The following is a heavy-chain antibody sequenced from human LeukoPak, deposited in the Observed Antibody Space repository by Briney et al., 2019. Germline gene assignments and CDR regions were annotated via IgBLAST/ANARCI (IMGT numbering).Heavy chain of an antibody. D-gene: IGHD6-13*01. CDR3: ARGYSSSWTYYSYYYMDV. CDR1: GGSISSYY. J-gene: IGHJ6*03. Sequence: SETLSLTCTVSGGSISSYYWSWIRQPAGKGLEWIGRIYTSGSTNYNPSLKSRVTMSVDTSKNQFSLKLSSVTAADTAVYYCARGYSSSWTYYSYYYMDVWGKGTTVTISS. V-gene: IGHV4-4*07. CDR2: IYTSGST.